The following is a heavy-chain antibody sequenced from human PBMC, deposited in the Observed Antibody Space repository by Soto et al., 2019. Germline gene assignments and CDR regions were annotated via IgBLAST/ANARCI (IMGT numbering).Heavy chain of an antibody. V-gene: IGHV1-46*01. D-gene: IGHD2-2*01. J-gene: IGHJ6*02. Sequence: ASVKVSCKASGYTFTSYYMHWVRQAPGQGLEWMGIINPSGGSTSYAQKFQGRVTMTRDTSTSTVYMELSSLRSEDTAVYYCAREHIVVVPAAMFYCYYGMDVWGQGTTVTVSS. CDR1: GYTFTSYY. CDR3: AREHIVVVPAAMFYCYYGMDV. CDR2: INPSGGST.